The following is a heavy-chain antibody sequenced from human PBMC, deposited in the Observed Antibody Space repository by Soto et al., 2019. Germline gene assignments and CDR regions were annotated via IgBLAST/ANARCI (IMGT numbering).Heavy chain of an antibody. CDR3: ARDKSPYSSGWHNRHFDY. CDR1: GFTFSSYA. J-gene: IGHJ4*02. D-gene: IGHD6-19*01. CDR2: ISYDGSNK. V-gene: IGHV3-30-3*01. Sequence: ESGGGVVQPGRSLRLSCAASGFTFSSYAMHWVRQAPGKGLEWVAVISYDGSNKYYADSVKARFTISRDNSKNTLYLQMNSLRAEDTAVYYCARDKSPYSSGWHNRHFDYWGQGTLVTVSS.